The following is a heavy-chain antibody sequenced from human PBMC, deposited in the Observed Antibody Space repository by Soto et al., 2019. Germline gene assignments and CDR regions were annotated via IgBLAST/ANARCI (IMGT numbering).Heavy chain of an antibody. Sequence: SETLSLTCTVSGGSVSTNSYSWRWVRQSPGKGLEWIGEIYPSGSTNYNPSLKSRVTISVDKSKNQFSLKLSSVTAADTAVYYCARATSGWLDYWGQGTLVTVSS. CDR2: IYPSGST. D-gene: IGHD6-19*01. CDR1: GGSVSTNSYS. J-gene: IGHJ4*02. V-gene: IGHV4-39*07. CDR3: ARATSGWLDY.